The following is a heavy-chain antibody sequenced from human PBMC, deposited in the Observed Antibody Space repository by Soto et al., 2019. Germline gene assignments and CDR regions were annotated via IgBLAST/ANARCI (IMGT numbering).Heavy chain of an antibody. V-gene: IGHV1-69*12. D-gene: IGHD2-2*01. CDR1: GGPFSSYA. CDR2: IIPIFGTA. Sequence: QVQLVQSGAEVKKPGSSVKVSCTASGGPFSSYAIRWVRQAPGQGLEWMGGIIPIFGTANYAQKFQGRVTITADESTRTAYMELSSLRSEDKAVYYCARHVPAAGYYYGMDVWGQGSTVTVSS. CDR3: ARHVPAAGYYYGMDV. J-gene: IGHJ6*02.